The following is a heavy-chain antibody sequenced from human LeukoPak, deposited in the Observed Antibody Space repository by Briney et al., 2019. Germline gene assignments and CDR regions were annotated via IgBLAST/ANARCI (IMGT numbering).Heavy chain of an antibody. V-gene: IGHV1-2*02. D-gene: IGHD6-19*01. CDR3: ARGIAVAGTRFDP. Sequence: GASVKVSCKASGYTFTGYYMHWVRQAPGQGLEWMGWINPNSGGTNYAQKFQGRVTMTRDTSISSAYMELSRLRSDDTAVYYCARGIAVAGTRFDPWGQGTLVTVSS. CDR2: INPNSGGT. J-gene: IGHJ5*02. CDR1: GYTFTGYY.